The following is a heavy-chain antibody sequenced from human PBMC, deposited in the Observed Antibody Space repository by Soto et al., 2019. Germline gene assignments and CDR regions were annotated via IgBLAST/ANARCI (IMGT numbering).Heavy chain of an antibody. V-gene: IGHV3-48*01. J-gene: IGHJ4*02. Sequence: EVQLVESGGGLVQPGGSLRLSCAASGFTFSNFNMNWVRQAPGKGLEWVSYISSRSNTIYYADSVKGRFTVSRDNAKNSLYLQMNSLRAEDTAVYYCARAVVVIPATPEVLDFWGQGTLVTVSS. CDR3: ARAVVVIPATPEVLDF. D-gene: IGHD2-15*01. CDR1: GFTFSNFN. CDR2: ISSRSNTI.